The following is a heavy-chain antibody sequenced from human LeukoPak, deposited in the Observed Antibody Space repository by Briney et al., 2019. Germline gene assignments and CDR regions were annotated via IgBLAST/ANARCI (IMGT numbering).Heavy chain of an antibody. V-gene: IGHV3-11*05. J-gene: IGHJ4*02. CDR2: ISSSSSYT. CDR1: GFTFSDYY. D-gene: IGHD3-22*01. CDR3: ARDAHYDSSGYLPDY. Sequence: GRSLRPSCAASGFTFSDYYMSWIRQAPGKGLEWVSYISSSSSYTNYADSVKGRFTISRDNAKNSLYLQMNSLRAEDTAVYYCARDAHYDSSGYLPDYWGQGTLVTVSS.